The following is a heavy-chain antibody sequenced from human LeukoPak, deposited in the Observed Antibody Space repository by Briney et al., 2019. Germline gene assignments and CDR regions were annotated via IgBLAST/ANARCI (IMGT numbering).Heavy chain of an antibody. V-gene: IGHV4-39*01. Sequence: PSETLSLTCIVSGGXVSSSSFYWGWIRQPPGKGLEWIGSIKFSGTTYYNPSLKSRVTVSLDMSKNHFSLNLKSVTAADTAEYYCARHSSSWYKFDYWGQGALVTVSS. CDR3: ARHSSSWYKFDY. J-gene: IGHJ4*02. D-gene: IGHD6-13*01. CDR1: GGXVSSSSFY. CDR2: IKFSGTT.